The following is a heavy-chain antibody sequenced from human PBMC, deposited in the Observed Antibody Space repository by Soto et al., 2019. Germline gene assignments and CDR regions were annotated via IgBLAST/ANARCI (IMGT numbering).Heavy chain of an antibody. CDR1: GFTFSSYS. CDR3: ARGITMVRGVIPNPYFDY. D-gene: IGHD3-10*01. J-gene: IGHJ4*02. V-gene: IGHV3-48*01. Sequence: GGSLRLSCAASGFTFSSYSMNWVRQAPGKRLEWVSYISSSSSTIYYADSVKGRFTISRDNAKNSLYLQMNSLRAEDTAVYYCARGITMVRGVIPNPYFDYWGQGTLVTVSS. CDR2: ISSSSSTI.